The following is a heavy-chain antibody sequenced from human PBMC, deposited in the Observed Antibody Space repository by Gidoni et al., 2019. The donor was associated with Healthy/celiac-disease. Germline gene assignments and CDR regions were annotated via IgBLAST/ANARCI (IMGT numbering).Heavy chain of an antibody. Sequence: QVQLQQSGPGLVKHSQTLSLTCAISGDSASSHRAAWHWTRQSPSRGLEWLGVTYHRSKGYNDYAVSVKSRITINPDTSKNQFSLQLNSVTPEDTAVYYCARENWNYIADWFDHWGHGTLVTVSS. CDR3: ARENWNYIADWFDH. D-gene: IGHD1-7*01. V-gene: IGHV6-1*01. J-gene: IGHJ5*02. CDR2: TYHRSKGYN. CDR1: GDSASSHRAA.